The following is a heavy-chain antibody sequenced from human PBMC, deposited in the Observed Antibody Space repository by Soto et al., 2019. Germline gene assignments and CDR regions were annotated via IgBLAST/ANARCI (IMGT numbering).Heavy chain of an antibody. D-gene: IGHD5-12*01. J-gene: IGHJ4*02. CDR2: VSYDGNDK. V-gene: IGHV3-30*03. CDR1: GFTFSSYG. Sequence: GGSLRLSCAASGFTFSSYGMHWVRQAPGKGLEGVAGVSYDGNDKYYADSVKGRLTISRDNSKNTLFLQMNSLRAEDTAVYYCARDLGMATISTFDHWGQGTQVTVSS. CDR3: ARDLGMATISTFDH.